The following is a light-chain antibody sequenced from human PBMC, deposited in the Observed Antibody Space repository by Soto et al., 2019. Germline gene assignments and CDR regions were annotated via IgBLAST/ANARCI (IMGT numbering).Light chain of an antibody. CDR1: SFNIGTNL. CDR3: AAWDDSLSGYV. Sequence: QSVLTQTPSASGTPGQRATISCSGSSFNIGTNLVYWYQQLPGTAPKVLIYRNNQRPSGVPDRFSGAKSGTSASLAISGLRSEDEADYYCAAWDDSLSGYVFGTGTKVTVL. V-gene: IGLV1-47*01. CDR2: RNN. J-gene: IGLJ1*01.